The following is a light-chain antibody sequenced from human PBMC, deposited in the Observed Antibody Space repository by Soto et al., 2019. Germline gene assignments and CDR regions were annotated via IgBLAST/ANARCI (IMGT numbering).Light chain of an antibody. CDR2: DAS. CDR1: QSVSSF. Sequence: EIELTQSPATLSLSPGERATLSCRASQSVSSFLGWYQQKPGQAPRLLIYDASNRAPGIPARFSGSGSGTDFTLTISSLEPEDFAVYYCQQRSSWTFGQGTKVEIK. J-gene: IGKJ1*01. V-gene: IGKV3-11*01. CDR3: QQRSSWT.